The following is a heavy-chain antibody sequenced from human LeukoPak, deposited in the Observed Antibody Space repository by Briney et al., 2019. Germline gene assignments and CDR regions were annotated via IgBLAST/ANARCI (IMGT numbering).Heavy chain of an antibody. CDR3: ARGSRRDGYNWNFHGY. CDR2: INHSGST. D-gene: IGHD1-1*01. Sequence: PSETLSLTCAVYGGSFSGYYWSWIRQPPGKGLEWIGEINHSGSTNYNPSLKSRVTISVDTSKNQFSLKLSSVTAADTAVYYCARGSRRDGYNWNFHGYWGQGTLVTVSS. V-gene: IGHV4-34*01. J-gene: IGHJ4*02. CDR1: GGSFSGYY.